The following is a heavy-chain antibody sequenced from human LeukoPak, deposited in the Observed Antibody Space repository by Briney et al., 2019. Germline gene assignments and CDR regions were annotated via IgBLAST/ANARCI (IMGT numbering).Heavy chain of an antibody. CDR1: GFTFSSYA. Sequence: PGGSLRLSCAASGFTFSSYAMHWVRQAPGKGLEWVAVISDDGSNKYYADSVKGRFTISRDNSKNTLYLQMNSLRAEDTAVYYCARDVGGGRSDLGPGYWGQGTLVTVSS. V-gene: IGHV3-30*04. J-gene: IGHJ4*02. CDR3: ARDVGGGRSDLGPGY. D-gene: IGHD2-15*01. CDR2: ISDDGSNK.